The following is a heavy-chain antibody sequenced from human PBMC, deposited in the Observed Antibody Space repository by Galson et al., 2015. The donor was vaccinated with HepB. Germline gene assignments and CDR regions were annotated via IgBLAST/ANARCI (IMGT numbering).Heavy chain of an antibody. Sequence: SLRLSCAASGFTFSDAWMNWVRQVPGKGLEWVGRIKSKGDGGTIDYAAPVRGRFTILRDDSKNTLYLQMNSLKTEDTAVYYCTTLGWTEKNIWLAPWGQGTLVTVSS. V-gene: IGHV3-15*07. J-gene: IGHJ5*02. CDR2: IKSKGDGGTI. D-gene: IGHD3-3*01. CDR1: GFTFSDAW. CDR3: TTLGWTEKNIWLAP.